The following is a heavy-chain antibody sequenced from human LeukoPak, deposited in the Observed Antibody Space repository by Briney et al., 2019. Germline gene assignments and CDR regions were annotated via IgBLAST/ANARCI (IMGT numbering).Heavy chain of an antibody. V-gene: IGHV7-4-1*02. CDR3: ARGDEQWLVRYYYYYMDV. CDR1: GGTFSTYA. J-gene: IGHJ6*03. D-gene: IGHD6-19*01. CDR2: INTNTGNP. Sequence: ASVKVSCKASGGTFSTYAISWVRQAPGQGLEWMGWINTNTGNPTYAQGLTGRFVFSLDTSVSTAYLQISSLKAEDTAVYYCARGDEQWLVRYYYYYMDVWGKGTTVTVSS.